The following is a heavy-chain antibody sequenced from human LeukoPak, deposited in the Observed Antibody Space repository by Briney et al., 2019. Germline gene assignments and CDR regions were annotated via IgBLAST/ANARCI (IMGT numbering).Heavy chain of an antibody. CDR3: AGDRTGYFDC. CDR1: GLTVSSNY. J-gene: IGHJ4*02. CDR2: IYSGGST. Sequence: GGPLRLSCAASGLTVSSNYMSWVRQAPGMGLEWVSVIYSGGSTYYADSVKGRFTISRDNSRNTLYLQMNSLRAEDTAVYYCAGDRTGYFDCWGQGTLVTVSS. V-gene: IGHV3-53*01. D-gene: IGHD2-15*01.